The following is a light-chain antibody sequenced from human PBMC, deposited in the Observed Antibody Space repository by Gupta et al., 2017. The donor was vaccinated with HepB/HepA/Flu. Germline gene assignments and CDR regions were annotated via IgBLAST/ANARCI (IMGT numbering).Light chain of an antibody. CDR1: QSISSY. V-gene: IGKV1-39*01. J-gene: IGKJ3*01. Sequence: DIQMTQSPSSLSASVGDRVTITCRASQSISSYLHWYQQKPGNAPKLLIYAASRVQSGVPSRFSGSGSGTDFTLTISRLQPEDFATHYCQQRDSTLFTFGHGTKVDIK. CDR2: AAS. CDR3: QQRDSTLFT.